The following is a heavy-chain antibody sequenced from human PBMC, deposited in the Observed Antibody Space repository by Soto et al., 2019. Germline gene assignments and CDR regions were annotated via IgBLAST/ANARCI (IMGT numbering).Heavy chain of an antibody. J-gene: IGHJ4*02. Sequence: PVGSLRLSCAASGFTISDYYMTWIRQAPGKGLEWVSYTSGDRSYTNYGDSVKGRFTISRDNAKNSLYLQMNSLRVEDTAVYYCARERVEMATIFDSWGRGTLVTVSS. V-gene: IGHV3-11*06. CDR3: ARERVEMATIFDS. CDR2: TSGDRSYT. D-gene: IGHD1-26*01. CDR1: GFTISDYY.